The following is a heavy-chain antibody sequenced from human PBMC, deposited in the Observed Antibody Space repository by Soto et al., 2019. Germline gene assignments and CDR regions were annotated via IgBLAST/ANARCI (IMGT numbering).Heavy chain of an antibody. CDR3: ARDRVMRGNSYYYGMDV. D-gene: IGHD2-21*01. CDR1: GGTFNSFA. Sequence: QVLLVQSGAEVKKPGSSMKVSCKTSGGTFNSFAISWVRLVPGQGLEWMGVIIPGFASPTYAQTLQGRVSIIADESTTTAYMELSSLRSEDTAVYYCARDRVMRGNSYYYGMDVWGQGTTVTVSS. CDR2: IIPGFASP. J-gene: IGHJ6*02. V-gene: IGHV1-69*12.